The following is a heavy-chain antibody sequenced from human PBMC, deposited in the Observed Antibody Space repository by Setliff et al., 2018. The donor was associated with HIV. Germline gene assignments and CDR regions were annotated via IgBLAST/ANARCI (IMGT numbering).Heavy chain of an antibody. CDR1: GYPFDSYG. Sequence: ASVKVSCKTSGYPFDSYGISWVRQAPGQGLEWMGWISAYIGDTKYAQRFQGRVTMTTDPFTPTAYMELRSLKSEDTAVYYCARAVGGSNYFDYSGYQDFWGQGTRVTVSS. J-gene: IGHJ4*02. D-gene: IGHD3-22*01. V-gene: IGHV1-18*01. CDR3: ARAVGGSNYFDYSGYQDF. CDR2: ISAYIGDT.